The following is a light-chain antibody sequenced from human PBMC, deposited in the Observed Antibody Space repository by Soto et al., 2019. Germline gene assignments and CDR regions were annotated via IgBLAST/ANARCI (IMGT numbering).Light chain of an antibody. CDR3: QQYGRSPFT. CDR1: QSVSNNY. Sequence: EIVFTPSPGTLPLSPGERATLFCRASQSVSNNYLAWYQQKPGQAPRLLIYGASTRATGIPERFSGSGSGTDFTLTISRLEPEDFAVYYCQQYGRSPFTFGPGTKVDIK. V-gene: IGKV3-20*01. CDR2: GAS. J-gene: IGKJ3*01.